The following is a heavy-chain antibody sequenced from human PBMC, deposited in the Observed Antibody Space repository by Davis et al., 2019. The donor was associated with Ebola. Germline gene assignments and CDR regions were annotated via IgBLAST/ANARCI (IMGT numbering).Heavy chain of an antibody. CDR1: GYTFTGYY. D-gene: IGHD3-22*01. CDR3: ARDPDYYDSSGYTDAFDI. Sequence: ASVKVSCKASGYTFTGYYMHWVRQAPGQGLEWMGWINPNSGGTNYAQKFQGRVTMTRDTSISTAYMELSRLRSDDTAVYYCARDPDYYDSSGYTDAFDIWGQGTMVTVSS. CDR2: INPNSGGT. J-gene: IGHJ3*02. V-gene: IGHV1-2*02.